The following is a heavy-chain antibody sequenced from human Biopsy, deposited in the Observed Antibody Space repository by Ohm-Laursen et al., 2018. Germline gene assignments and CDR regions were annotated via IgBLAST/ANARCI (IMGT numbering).Heavy chain of an antibody. D-gene: IGHD1-26*01. CDR2: IIPMFGTA. J-gene: IGHJ4*02. CDR1: GGTFSDYA. V-gene: IGHV1-69*01. Sequence: DTVSCQTSGGTFSDYANSWVGQAPVQELEWMGGIIPMFGTANYAQMFQGRVTISADESTSTSYMELSSLTTEDTAIYYCARGPHSGSHSCFDYWGRGTLVTVSS. CDR3: ARGPHSGSHSCFDY.